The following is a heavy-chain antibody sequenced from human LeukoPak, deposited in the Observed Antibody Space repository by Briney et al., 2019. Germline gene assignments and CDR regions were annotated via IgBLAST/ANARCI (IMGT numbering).Heavy chain of an antibody. D-gene: IGHD5-12*01. CDR1: GGIFSSYA. V-gene: IGHV1-69*05. Sequence: ASVKVSCKASGGIFSSYAISWVRQAPEQGLEWMGRIIPIFGTANYAQKFQGRVTITTDESTSTAYMELSSLRSEDTAVYYCARGVGGIVATIKRYGEPYYFDYWGQGTLVTVSS. CDR3: ARGVGGIVATIKRYGEPYYFDY. CDR2: IIPIFGTA. J-gene: IGHJ4*02.